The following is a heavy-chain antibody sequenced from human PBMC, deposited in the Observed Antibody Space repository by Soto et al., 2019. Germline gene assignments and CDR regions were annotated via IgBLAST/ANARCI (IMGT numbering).Heavy chain of an antibody. D-gene: IGHD5-12*01. J-gene: IGHJ4*02. CDR3: ARIKRGYSYGSIIDF. CDR2: VFYSGST. V-gene: IGHV4-59*01. Sequence: LSLTCTVSGGSIRDYYWSWIRQPPGKGLEWIGYVFYSGSTNYNPSLKSRVTISVDTPKNIFSLKLRSVTAADTAVYYCARIKRGYSYGSIIDFWGQGARVTVSS. CDR1: GGSIRDYY.